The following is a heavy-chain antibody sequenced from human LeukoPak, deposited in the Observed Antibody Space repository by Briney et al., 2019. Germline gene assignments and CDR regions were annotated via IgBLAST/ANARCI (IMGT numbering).Heavy chain of an antibody. CDR3: TGLQDIVATPFDY. Sequence: GGSLRLSCAASGFTFTDSAMHWVRQASGKGLDWVGRIRSKGSGYATAYAASVKGRFTISRDDSKNTVYLQMNSLKTEDTAVYYCTGLQDIVATPFDYWGQVTLVTVSS. D-gene: IGHD5-12*01. CDR1: GFTFTDSA. V-gene: IGHV3-73*01. J-gene: IGHJ4*02. CDR2: IRSKGSGYAT.